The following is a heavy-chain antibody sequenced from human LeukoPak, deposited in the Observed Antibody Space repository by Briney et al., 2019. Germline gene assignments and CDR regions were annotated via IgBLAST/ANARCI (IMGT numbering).Heavy chain of an antibody. J-gene: IGHJ2*01. CDR2: INPSGGST. CDR3: VIDRDSTPPVFDI. CDR1: GYTFTSYY. V-gene: IGHV1-46*03. D-gene: IGHD2/OR15-2a*01. Sequence: ASVKVSCKASGYTFTSYYMHWVRQAPGQRLEWMGIINPSGGSTSYAQKFQGRVTMTRDTSTSTVYMELSSLRSEDTAVYYCVIDRDSTPPVFDIWGRGTQVTVSS.